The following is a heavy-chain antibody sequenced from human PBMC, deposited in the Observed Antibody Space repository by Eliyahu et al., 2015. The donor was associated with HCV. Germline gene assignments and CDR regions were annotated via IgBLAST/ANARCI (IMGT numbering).Heavy chain of an antibody. J-gene: IGHJ4*02. CDR3: ARILRGLDCFDH. CDR1: XYPFXXXF. D-gene: IGHD6-19*01. CDR2: VNGGTGDS. Sequence: QVQFVQSGAEVKKPGATVRVSCQASXYPFXXXFFYCLXXAPGQRXEWXGWVNGGTGDSEYXQSFQGRVNITRDASATTSYMHLSSLRSEDTAVYYCARILRGLDCFDHWGQGTQVTVSS. V-gene: IGHV1-3*01.